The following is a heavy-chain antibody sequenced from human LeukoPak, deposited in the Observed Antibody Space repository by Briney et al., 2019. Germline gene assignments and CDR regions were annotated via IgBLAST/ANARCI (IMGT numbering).Heavy chain of an antibody. CDR1: GYTFNDYY. CDR3: ARGNYYGSGPLFDA. V-gene: IGHV1-2*02. CDR2: IDPYSGGT. D-gene: IGHD3-10*01. J-gene: IGHJ5*02. Sequence: GASVKVSCKASGYTFNDYYMHWVRQAPGQGLEWMVWIDPYSGGTNYAQKFQGRVTMTRDTSISTAYMELSRLSSDDTAEYYCARGNYYGSGPLFDAWGQGTLVTVSS.